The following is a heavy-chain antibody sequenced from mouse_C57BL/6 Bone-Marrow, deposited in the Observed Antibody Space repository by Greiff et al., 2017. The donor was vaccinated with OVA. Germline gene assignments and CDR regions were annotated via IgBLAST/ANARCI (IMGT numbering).Heavy chain of an antibody. V-gene: IGHV1-55*01. D-gene: IGHD1-1*01. CDR2: IYPGSGST. CDR3: ARWITTVVATD. CDR1: GYTFTSYW. Sequence: QVQLQQPGAELVKPGASVKMSCKASGYTFTSYWITWVKQRPGQGLEWIGDIYPGSGSTNYNEKFKGKATLTVDTSSSTAYMQLSSLTSEDSAVYYCARWITTVVATDWGQGTTLTVSS. J-gene: IGHJ2*01.